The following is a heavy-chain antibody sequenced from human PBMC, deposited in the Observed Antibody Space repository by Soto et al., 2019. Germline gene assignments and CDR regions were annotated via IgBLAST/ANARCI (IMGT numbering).Heavy chain of an antibody. Sequence: RVESLKISCKGSGYSFTSYWIGWVLQMPVKGLEWMGIIYPGDSDTRYSPSFQGQVTISADKSISTAYLQWSSLKASDTAMYYCARQAISSGWYPYYFDYWGQGTLVTVSS. J-gene: IGHJ4*02. CDR3: ARQAISSGWYPYYFDY. CDR2: IYPGDSDT. V-gene: IGHV5-51*01. D-gene: IGHD6-19*01. CDR1: GYSFTSYW.